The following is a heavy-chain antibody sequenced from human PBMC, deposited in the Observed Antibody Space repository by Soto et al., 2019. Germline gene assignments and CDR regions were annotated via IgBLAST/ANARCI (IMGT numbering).Heavy chain of an antibody. CDR3: ARGRGSGWVGKFYFDY. V-gene: IGHV3-30-3*01. D-gene: IGHD6-19*01. CDR1: GFTFSSYA. J-gene: IGHJ4*02. Sequence: QVQLVESGGGVVQPGRSLRLSCAASGFTFSSYAMHWVRQAPGKGLEWVAVISYDGSNKYYADSVKGRFTISRDNSKNTLYLQMNSLRAEDTAVYYCARGRGSGWVGKFYFDYWGQGTLVTVSS. CDR2: ISYDGSNK.